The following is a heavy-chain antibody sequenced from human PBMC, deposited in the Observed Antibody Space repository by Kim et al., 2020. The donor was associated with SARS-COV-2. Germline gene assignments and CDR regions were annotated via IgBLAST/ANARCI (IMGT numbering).Heavy chain of an antibody. Sequence: SETLSLTCAVYGGSFSGYYWSWIRQPPGKGLEWIGEINHSGSTNYNPSLKSRVTISVDTSKNQFSLKLSSVTAADTAVYYCARGPGWELRGLDYWGQGTLVTVSS. CDR1: GGSFSGYY. CDR2: INHSGST. D-gene: IGHD1-26*01. V-gene: IGHV4-34*01. CDR3: ARGPGWELRGLDY. J-gene: IGHJ4*02.